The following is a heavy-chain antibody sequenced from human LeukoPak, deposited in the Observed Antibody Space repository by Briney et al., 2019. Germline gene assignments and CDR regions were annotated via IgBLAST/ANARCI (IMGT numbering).Heavy chain of an antibody. D-gene: IGHD3-22*01. CDR1: GFTFRSYAFSSNA. V-gene: IGHV3-23*01. CDR3: AKGSSGYSYDNWFDR. CDR2: ISGSGGST. J-gene: IGHJ5*02. Sequence: GGSLRLSCAASGFTFRSYAFSSNAMSWVRQAPGKGLEWVSVISGSGGSTYYADSVKGRFTISRDNSKNKLYLQMNRLGAEDTAVYYCAKGSSGYSYDNWFDRWGQGTLVTVS.